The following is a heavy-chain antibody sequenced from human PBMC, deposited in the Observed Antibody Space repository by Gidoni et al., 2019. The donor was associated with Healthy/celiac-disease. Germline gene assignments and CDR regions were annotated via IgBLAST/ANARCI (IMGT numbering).Heavy chain of an antibody. CDR2: ISAYNGNT. J-gene: IGHJ6*03. Sequence: QVQLVQSGAEVKKPGASVKVSCQASGYTFTSYGISWARQAPGQGLEWMGWISAYNGNTNYAQKLQGRVTMTTDTSTSTAYMELRSLRSDDTAVYYCARSGGVKFLGSGYYYYMDVWGKGTTVTVSS. V-gene: IGHV1-18*01. CDR3: ARSGGVKFLGSGYYYYMDV. CDR1: GYTFTSYG. D-gene: IGHD3-16*01.